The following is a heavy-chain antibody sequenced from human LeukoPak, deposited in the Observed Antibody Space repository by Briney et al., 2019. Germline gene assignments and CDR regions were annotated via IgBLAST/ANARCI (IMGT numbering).Heavy chain of an antibody. CDR1: GFTFSNYD. CDR3: ARLYCSGGSCYFGY. V-gene: IGHV3-48*03. Sequence: GGSLRLSCAASGFTFSNYDMNWVRQAPGKGLEWVSYISGSGSTIYYADSVKGRFTISRDNAKNSLYLQMNSLRADDTAVYYCARLYCSGGSCYFGYWGQGTLVTVSS. CDR2: ISGSGSTI. J-gene: IGHJ4*02. D-gene: IGHD2-15*01.